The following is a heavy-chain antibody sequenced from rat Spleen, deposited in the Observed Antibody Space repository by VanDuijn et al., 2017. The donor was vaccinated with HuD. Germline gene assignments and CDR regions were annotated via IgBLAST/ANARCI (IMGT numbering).Heavy chain of an antibody. CDR1: GFTFSNYG. D-gene: IGHD1-1*01. CDR3: GRTSLQWFRMDA. V-gene: IGHV5-29*01. J-gene: IGHJ4*01. CDR2: ISSDGTTT. Sequence: EVQLVESGGGLVWSGRSLKLSCAASGFTFSNYGMAWIRQAPGKGLEWVASISSDGTTTYYRDSVKGRFTISRDNAKSTLYLQMDSLRSEDTATYYCGRTSLQWFRMDAWGQGTSLTVSS.